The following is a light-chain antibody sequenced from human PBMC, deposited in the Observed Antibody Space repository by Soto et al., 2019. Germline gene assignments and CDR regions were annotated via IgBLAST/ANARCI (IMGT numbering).Light chain of an antibody. V-gene: IGLV1-44*01. CDR2: NTY. CDR3: AAWDDSLNGPV. J-gene: IGLJ3*02. Sequence: QSVLTQPPSASGTPGQRVTISCSGSSSNIGSNYVYWYHQLPGTAPKLLIYNTYQRPLGVPDRFSGSKSGTSASLAISGLQSEDEGDYFCAAWDDSLNGPVFGGGTKVTVL. CDR1: SSNIGSNY.